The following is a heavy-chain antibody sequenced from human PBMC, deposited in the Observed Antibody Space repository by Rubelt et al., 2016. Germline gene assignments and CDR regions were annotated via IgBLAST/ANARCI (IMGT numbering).Heavy chain of an antibody. CDR2: INPSGGSA. CDR1: GYTFTSYY. CDR3: ASLIAVAVF. J-gene: IGHJ4*02. D-gene: IGHD6-19*01. V-gene: IGHV1-46*01. Sequence: QVQLVQSGAEVKKPGASVKVSCKASGYTFTSYYMHWVRQAPGQGLEWMGIINPSGGSASYAQKFQGRVTMTRDTSTSTFYMELSSLRSEDTAVYYCASLIAVAVFWGQGTLVTVSS.